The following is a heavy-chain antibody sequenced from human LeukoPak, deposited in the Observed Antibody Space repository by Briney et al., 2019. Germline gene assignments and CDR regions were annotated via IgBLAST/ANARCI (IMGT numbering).Heavy chain of an antibody. D-gene: IGHD2-21*01. CDR1: GFTFSSYE. V-gene: IGHV3-48*03. J-gene: IGHJ4*02. Sequence: GGSLRLSCAASGFTFSSYEMHWVRQAPGKGLEWVSYISSSGSTMYYADSVKGRFTISRDNSRNSLYLQMNSLRAEDTSVYYCARDKIVGPTALDYWGRGTLVTVSS. CDR2: ISSSGSTM. CDR3: ARDKIVGPTALDY.